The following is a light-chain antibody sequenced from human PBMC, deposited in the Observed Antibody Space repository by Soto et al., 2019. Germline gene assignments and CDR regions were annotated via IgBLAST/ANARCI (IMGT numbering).Light chain of an antibody. CDR1: SSDVGSYNL. J-gene: IGLJ1*01. CDR2: EVS. V-gene: IGLV2-23*02. CDR3: CSYAGTYV. Sequence: QSALTQPASVSGSPGQSITISCTGTSSDVGSYNLVSWYQHHPGKAPKLMIFEVSKRPSGVSNRFSGSKSGNTVSLTISGLQAEDEAEYYCCSYAGTYVFGTGTKVTVL.